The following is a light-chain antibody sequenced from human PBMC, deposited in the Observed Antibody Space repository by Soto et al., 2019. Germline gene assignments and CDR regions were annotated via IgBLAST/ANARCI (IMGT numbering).Light chain of an antibody. CDR3: QQSNKILT. J-gene: IGKJ4*01. CDR1: DNIGSN. Sequence: DIQLTQSPASLSASVGDRVTITCRASDNIGSNLNWYQHQTGTAPKLLIYAASSLQGGVPSRFSGSGYGTQFTLTISGLQTEDFATYYCQQSNKILTFGGGTWVDI. CDR2: AAS. V-gene: IGKV1-39*01.